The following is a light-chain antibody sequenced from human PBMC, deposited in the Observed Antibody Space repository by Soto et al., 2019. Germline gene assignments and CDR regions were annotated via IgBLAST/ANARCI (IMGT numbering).Light chain of an antibody. J-gene: IGKJ4*01. Sequence: DNQMTLSPSSLAASMGARVTITCRASENIDNYLNWYQHTPGKAPKLLIYATSTLQSGVPARFSGSGSGTEFTLTISSLQAEDFATYFCQESYSTPAVSFGGGTKVDIK. CDR3: QESYSTPAVS. CDR1: ENIDNY. V-gene: IGKV1-39*01. CDR2: ATS.